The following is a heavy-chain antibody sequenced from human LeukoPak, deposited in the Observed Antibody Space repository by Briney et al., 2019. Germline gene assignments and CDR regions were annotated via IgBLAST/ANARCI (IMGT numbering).Heavy chain of an antibody. CDR3: ARGLHYYDSSGYSLNWFDP. CDR1: GYTFTNYD. CDR2: MNPNSGNT. V-gene: IGHV1-8*01. Sequence: ASVKVSCKASGYTFTNYDINWVRQATGQGLEWMGWMNPNSGNTGYAQKFQGRVTMTRNTSISTAYMELRSLRFEDTAVYYCARGLHYYDSSGYSLNWFDPWGQGTLATVSS. D-gene: IGHD3-22*01. J-gene: IGHJ5*02.